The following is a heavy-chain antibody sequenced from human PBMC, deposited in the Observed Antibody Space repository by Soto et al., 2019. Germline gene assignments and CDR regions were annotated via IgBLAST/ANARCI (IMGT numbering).Heavy chain of an antibody. CDR3: ARRGRRWLQLGNWFDP. CDR2: IYPGDSDT. J-gene: IGHJ5*02. Sequence: PGESLKISCKGSGYSFTSYWIGWVRQMPGKGLEWMGIIYPGDSDTRYSPSFQGQVTISADKSISTAYLQWSSLKASDTAMYYCARRGRRWLQLGNWFDPWCQGALVTVSS. V-gene: IGHV5-51*01. D-gene: IGHD5-12*01. CDR1: GYSFTSYW.